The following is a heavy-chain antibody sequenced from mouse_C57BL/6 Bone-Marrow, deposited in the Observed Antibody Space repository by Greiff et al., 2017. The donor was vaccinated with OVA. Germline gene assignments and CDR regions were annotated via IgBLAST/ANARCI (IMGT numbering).Heavy chain of an antibody. V-gene: IGHV5-2*03. CDR2: INSDGGST. CDR1: EYEFPSHD. J-gene: IGHJ4*01. CDR3: ARRLRRSAMDY. D-gene: IGHD2-12*01. Sequence: EVKLQESGGGLVQPGESLKLSCESNEYEFPSHDMSWVRKTPEKRLELVAAINSDGGSTYYPDTMERRFIISRDKTKKTLYLQMSSLRSEDTALYYCARRLRRSAMDYWGQGTSVTVSS.